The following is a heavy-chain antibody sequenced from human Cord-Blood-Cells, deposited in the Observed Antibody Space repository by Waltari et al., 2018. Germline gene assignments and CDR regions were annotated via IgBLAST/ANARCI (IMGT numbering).Heavy chain of an antibody. D-gene: IGHD3-16*01. Sequence: QVQLVQSGAAAEKPGSSVKVSCKASGGTFSSYAISWVRQAPGQGLEWMGGIIPIFGTANYAQKFQGRVTITADESTSTAYMELSSLRSEDTAVYYCARDWGTGDYFDYWGQGTLVTVSS. CDR1: GGTFSSYA. CDR3: ARDWGTGDYFDY. V-gene: IGHV1-69*01. J-gene: IGHJ4*02. CDR2: IIPIFGTA.